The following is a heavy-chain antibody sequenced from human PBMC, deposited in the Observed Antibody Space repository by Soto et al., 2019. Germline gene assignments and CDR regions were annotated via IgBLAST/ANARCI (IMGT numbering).Heavy chain of an antibody. Sequence: QVQLQQWGAGLLKPSETLSLTCAVYGGSLSGDYWSWIRQPPGQGLEWIGEINDSGSTNYNPSLKSRVTISVDTSKNQFSLKLSSVTAADTAVYYCARRRKFKQLVFDYWGQGTLVTVSS. CDR1: GGSLSGDY. J-gene: IGHJ4*02. CDR2: INDSGST. CDR3: ARRRKFKQLVFDY. D-gene: IGHD6-6*01. V-gene: IGHV4-34*01.